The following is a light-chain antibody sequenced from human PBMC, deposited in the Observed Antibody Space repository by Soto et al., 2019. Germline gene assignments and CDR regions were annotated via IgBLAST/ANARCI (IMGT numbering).Light chain of an antibody. CDR3: CSYGGRSTWI. V-gene: IGLV2-23*02. CDR2: GVD. J-gene: IGLJ2*01. Sequence: QAVVTQPASVTGSPGKSITISCTGSSGDVGNYNLVSWYQHHPGKAPKFLIYGVDKRPSGVSNRFSGSKSGNTASLTISGLQAEDEAAYYCCSYGGRSTWIFGGGTKLTVL. CDR1: SGDVGNYNL.